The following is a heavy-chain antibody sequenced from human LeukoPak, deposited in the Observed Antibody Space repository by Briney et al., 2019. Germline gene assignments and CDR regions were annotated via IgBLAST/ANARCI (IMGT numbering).Heavy chain of an antibody. D-gene: IGHD6-19*01. V-gene: IGHV3-74*01. CDR1: GFTYSAYW. J-gene: IGHJ4*02. Sequence: GGSLRLSCAASGFTYSAYWMHWVRQAPGKGLVWVSRIDGDGSSTNYADSVKGRFTISRDNAKNTLYLHMNSLRAEDTAVCYCARDGSDWSFDYWGQGTLVTVS. CDR2: IDGDGSST. CDR3: ARDGSDWSFDY.